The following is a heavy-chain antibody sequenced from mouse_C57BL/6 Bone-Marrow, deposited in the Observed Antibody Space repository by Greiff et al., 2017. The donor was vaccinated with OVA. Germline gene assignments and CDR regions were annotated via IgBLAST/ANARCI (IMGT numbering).Heavy chain of an antibody. CDR3: ASSYYGSSNYYAMDY. D-gene: IGHD1-1*01. Sequence: VHLVESGPELVKPGASVKLSCKASGYTFTSYDINWVKQRPGQGLEWIGWIYPRDGSTKYNEKFKGKATLTVDTSSSTAYMELHSLTSEDSEVYFCASSYYGSSNYYAMDYWGQGTSVTVSS. V-gene: IGHV1-85*01. CDR1: GYTFTSYD. J-gene: IGHJ4*01. CDR2: IYPRDGST.